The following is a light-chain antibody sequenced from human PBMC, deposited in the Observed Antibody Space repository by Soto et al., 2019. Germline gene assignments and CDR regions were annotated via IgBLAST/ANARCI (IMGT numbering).Light chain of an antibody. CDR3: QTWGNGIVV. Sequence: QPVLTQSPSASASLGASVKLTCTLSSGHITYTIAWHQQLPEKGPRYLMKLDSDGSHNKGDGIPDRFSGSASGAERFLIISSLQSEDEADYYCQTWGNGIVVFGGGTKVTVL. V-gene: IGLV4-69*01. CDR1: SGHITYT. J-gene: IGLJ2*01. CDR2: LDSDGSH.